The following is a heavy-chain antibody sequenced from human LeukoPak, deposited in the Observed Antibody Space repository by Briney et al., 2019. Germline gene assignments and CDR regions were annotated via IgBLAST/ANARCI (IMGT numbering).Heavy chain of an antibody. J-gene: IGHJ4*02. D-gene: IGHD5-18*01. CDR2: INPNSGGT. CDR1: GYTFTGYY. CDR3: ARPAVDTATFDY. V-gene: IGHV1-2*02. Sequence: ASVKVSCKASGYTFTGYYMHWVRQAPGQGLEWMGWINPNSGGTNYAQKFQGRVTMTRDTSISTAYMELSRLRSDDTAVYYCARPAVDTATFDYWGQGTLVTVSS.